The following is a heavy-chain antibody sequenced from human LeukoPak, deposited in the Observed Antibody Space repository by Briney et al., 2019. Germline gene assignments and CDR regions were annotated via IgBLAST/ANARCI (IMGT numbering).Heavy chain of an antibody. CDR1: GGSISSSSYY. J-gene: IGHJ3*02. V-gene: IGHV4-39*01. CDR2: IYYSGST. D-gene: IGHD3-3*01. CDR3: AQSTIDAFDI. Sequence: SETLSLTCTVSGGSISSSSYYWGCIRQPPGKGLEWIGTIYYSGSTYYNPSLKSRVTISVDTSKNQFSLKLSSVTAADTAVYYCAQSTIDAFDIWGQGTMVTVSS.